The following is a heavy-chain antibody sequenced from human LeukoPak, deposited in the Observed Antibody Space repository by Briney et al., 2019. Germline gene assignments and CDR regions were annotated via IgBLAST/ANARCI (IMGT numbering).Heavy chain of an antibody. CDR1: GGSISSYY. CDR2: IYYSGST. J-gene: IGHJ5*02. CDR3: ARLRYDRGIWFDP. V-gene: IGHV4-59*01. D-gene: IGHD3-22*01. Sequence: SETLSLTCTVSGGSISSYYWSWIRQPPGKGLEWIGYIYYSGSTNYNPSLKSRVTISVDTSKNQFSLKLSSVTAADTAVYYCARLRYDRGIWFDPWGQGTLVTVSS.